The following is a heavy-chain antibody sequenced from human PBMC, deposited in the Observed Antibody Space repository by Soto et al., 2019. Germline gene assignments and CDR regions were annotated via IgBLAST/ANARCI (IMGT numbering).Heavy chain of an antibody. D-gene: IGHD3-3*01. CDR3: ARDGDFWSGYTNENEFDP. CDR1: GGTFSSYA. Sequence: QVQLVQSGAEVKKPGSSVKVSCKASGGTFSSYAISWVRQAPGQGLEWMGGIIPIFGTANYAQKFQGRVTITADKSTSTAHMELSSLRSEDTAVYYCARDGDFWSGYTNENEFDPWGQGSLVTVSS. J-gene: IGHJ5*02. V-gene: IGHV1-69*06. CDR2: IIPIFGTA.